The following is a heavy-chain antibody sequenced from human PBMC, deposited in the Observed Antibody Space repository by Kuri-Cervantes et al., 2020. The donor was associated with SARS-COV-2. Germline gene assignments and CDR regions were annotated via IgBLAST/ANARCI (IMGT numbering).Heavy chain of an antibody. CDR2: ISSSSSYI. CDR1: GFTFSSYS. D-gene: IGHD3-3*01. V-gene: IGHV3-21*01. Sequence: GGSLRLSCAASGFTFSSYSMNWVRQAPGKGLEWVSSISSSSSYIYYADSVKGRFTISRDNAKNSLYLQMNSLRAEDTAVYYCASARFLEWLSLGVMDVWGKGTTVTVSS. J-gene: IGHJ6*03. CDR3: ASARFLEWLSLGVMDV.